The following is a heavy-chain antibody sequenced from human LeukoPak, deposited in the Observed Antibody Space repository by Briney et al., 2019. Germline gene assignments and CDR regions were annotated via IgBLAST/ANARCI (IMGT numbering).Heavy chain of an antibody. CDR1: GYSFTSYW. V-gene: IGHV5-51*01. CDR2: IYPGDSDT. J-gene: IGHJ3*02. Sequence: GESLKISCKGFGYSFTSYWIGWVRHLPGKGLEWMGMIYPGDSDTKYSPSFQGHVTISGDKSISTAYLQWSSLKASDTAMYYCARRVHSSGWRGAFDIWGQGTMVTVSS. CDR3: ARRVHSSGWRGAFDI. D-gene: IGHD6-19*01.